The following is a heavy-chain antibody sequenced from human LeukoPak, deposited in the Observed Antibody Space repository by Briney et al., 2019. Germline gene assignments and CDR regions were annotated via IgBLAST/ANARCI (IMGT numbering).Heavy chain of an antibody. D-gene: IGHD3-22*01. V-gene: IGHV1-69*04. CDR2: IIPILGIA. Sequence: SVKVSCKASGGTFSSYAISWVRQAPGQGLEWTGRIIPILGIANYAQKFQGRVTITADKSTSTAYMELSSLRSEDTAVYYCARAAYYYDSSGYYYSDYWGQGTLVTVSS. CDR1: GGTFSSYA. J-gene: IGHJ4*02. CDR3: ARAAYYYDSSGYYYSDY.